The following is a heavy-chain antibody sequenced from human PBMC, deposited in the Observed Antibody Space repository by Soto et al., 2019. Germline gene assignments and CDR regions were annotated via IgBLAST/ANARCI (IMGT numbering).Heavy chain of an antibody. J-gene: IGHJ6*02. CDR3: AKDRQDDYGDYGNGMDV. Sequence: QVQLVESGGGVVQPGRSLRLSCAASGFTFSSYGMHWVRQAPGKGLEWVAVISYDGSNKYYEDSVKGRFTISRDNSKNTLYLQMNSLRAEDTAVYYCAKDRQDDYGDYGNGMDVWGQGTTVTVSS. V-gene: IGHV3-30*18. CDR2: ISYDGSNK. D-gene: IGHD4-17*01. CDR1: GFTFSSYG.